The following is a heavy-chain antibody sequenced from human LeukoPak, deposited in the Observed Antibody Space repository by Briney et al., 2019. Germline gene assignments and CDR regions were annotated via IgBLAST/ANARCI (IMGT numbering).Heavy chain of an antibody. V-gene: IGHV3-15*01. Sequence: GGSPRLSCAASGFTFSNAWMSWVRQAPGKGLEWVGRIKSKTDGGTTDYAAPVKGRFTISRDDSKNTLYLQMNSLKTEDTAVYYCTTDPPPYYYDSSGYHRGDYWGQGTLVTVSS. D-gene: IGHD3-22*01. CDR3: TTDPPPYYYDSSGYHRGDY. CDR2: IKSKTDGGTT. CDR1: GFTFSNAW. J-gene: IGHJ4*02.